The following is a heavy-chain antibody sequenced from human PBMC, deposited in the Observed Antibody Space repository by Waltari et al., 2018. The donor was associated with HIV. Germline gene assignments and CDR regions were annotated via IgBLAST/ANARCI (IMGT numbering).Heavy chain of an antibody. CDR1: GLPLLSYG. V-gene: IGHV3-33*01. J-gene: IGHJ4*02. CDR2: IWYDGSKK. D-gene: IGHD6-13*01. CDR3: ARKYSSSWGAPFDY. Sequence: QVQLVESGGGVVQPGRSLRLPCATSGLPLLSYGMHWVRQAPGKGLEWVTVIWYDGSKKYYADSVKGRFTISRDNSKNTLYLQMNSLRIEDTAVYYCARKYSSSWGAPFDYWGQGTLVTVSS.